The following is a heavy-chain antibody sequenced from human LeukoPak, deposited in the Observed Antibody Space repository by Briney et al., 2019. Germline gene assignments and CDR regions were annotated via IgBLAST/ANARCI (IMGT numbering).Heavy chain of an antibody. D-gene: IGHD3-10*01. CDR3: ARVGRFGETPGYYFDD. CDR2: ISTSSSPI. V-gene: IGHV3-48*02. Sequence: GGSLRLSCAASGFXFSSYSISWVRQAPGKGLEWLSYISTSSSPIHYADSVKGRFTVSRDNAKNSLSLQMNSLRDEDTAVYFCARVGRFGETPGYYFDDWGQGILVTVSS. CDR1: GFXFSSYS. J-gene: IGHJ4*02.